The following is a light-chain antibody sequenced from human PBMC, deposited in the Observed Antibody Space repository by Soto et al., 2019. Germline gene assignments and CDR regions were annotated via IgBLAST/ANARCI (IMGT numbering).Light chain of an antibody. V-gene: IGKV1-5*03. J-gene: IGKJ1*01. Sequence: DIQMTQSPSTLSASVGDRVTVTCLASQSISSWLAWYQQKPGKAPNLLIYKASTLASGVPSRFSGSGSGTEFTLTINSLQPDDFATYYCQQYHIYSGTFGQGTKVDIK. CDR2: KAS. CDR1: QSISSW. CDR3: QQYHIYSGT.